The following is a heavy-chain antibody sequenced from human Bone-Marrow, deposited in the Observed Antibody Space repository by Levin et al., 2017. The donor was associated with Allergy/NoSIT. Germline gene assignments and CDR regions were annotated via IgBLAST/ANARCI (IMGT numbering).Heavy chain of an antibody. J-gene: IGHJ4*02. V-gene: IGHV3-15*01. CDR3: TKITMVQGVITNFDY. D-gene: IGHD3-10*01. CDR1: GFTFSNAW. CDR2: IKSKTDGGTT. Sequence: GESLKISCAASGFTFSNAWMSWVRQAPGKGLEWVGRIKSKTDGGTTDYAAPVKGRFTISRDDSKNTLYLQMNSLKTEDTAVYYCTKITMVQGVITNFDYWGQGTLVTVSS.